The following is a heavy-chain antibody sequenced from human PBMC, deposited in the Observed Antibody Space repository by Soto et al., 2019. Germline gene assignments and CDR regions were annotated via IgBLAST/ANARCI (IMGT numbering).Heavy chain of an antibody. D-gene: IGHD3-3*01. CDR3: ARDEIRFSWAYGMDV. CDR1: GFTFSSYA. J-gene: IGHJ6*02. V-gene: IGHV3-30-3*01. Sequence: QVQLVESGGGVVQPGRSLRLSCAASGFTFSSYAMHWVRQAPGKGLEWVAVISYEGSNKYYAYSVKGRFTISRDNFKNSLYLQMNSLRAEDTAVYYCARDEIRFSWAYGMDVWGQGTTVTVSS. CDR2: ISYEGSNK.